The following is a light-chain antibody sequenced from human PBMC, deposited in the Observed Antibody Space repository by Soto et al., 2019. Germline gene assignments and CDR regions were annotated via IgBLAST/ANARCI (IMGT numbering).Light chain of an antibody. CDR3: QQYCSSPWT. V-gene: IGKV4-1*01. Sequence: DIVMTQSPDSLAVSLGERATINCKSSQRVLSSSSNKNSLAWYQQKPGQPPKLLIYWASTRESGVPDRFSGSGSGTDFTLTISSLQAEDVAVYYCQQYCSSPWTFGQGTKVEIK. CDR2: WAS. J-gene: IGKJ1*01. CDR1: QRVLSSSSNKNS.